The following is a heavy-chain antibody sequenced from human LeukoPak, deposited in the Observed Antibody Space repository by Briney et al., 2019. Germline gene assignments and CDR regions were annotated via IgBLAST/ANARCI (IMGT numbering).Heavy chain of an antibody. V-gene: IGHV1-2*02. CDR3: ARSGYSSSWYYYYGMDV. CDR1: GYTFTGYY. J-gene: IGHJ6*02. CDR2: IDPNSGGT. D-gene: IGHD6-13*01. Sequence: ASVKVSCKASGYTFTGYYMHWVRQAPGQGLEWMGWIDPNSGGTNYAQKFQGRVTMTRDTSISTAYMELSRLRSDDAAVYYRARSGYSSSWYYYYGMDVWGQGTTVTVSS.